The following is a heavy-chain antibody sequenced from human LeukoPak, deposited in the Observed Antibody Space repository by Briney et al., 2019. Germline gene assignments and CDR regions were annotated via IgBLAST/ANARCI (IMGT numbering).Heavy chain of an antibody. J-gene: IGHJ6*04. V-gene: IGHV4-59*01. CDR3: ARDAEYYYGSGSYPRHYYYYGMDV. CDR2: IYDSGST. CDR1: GGSISSYY. D-gene: IGHD3-10*01. Sequence: SETLSLTCTVSGGSISSYYWSWIRQPPGKGLEWIGYIYDSGSTNYNPSLKSRVSISVDTSKNQFSLNLRSVTADDPAVYYCARDAEYYYGSGSYPRHYYYYGMDVWGKGTTVTVSS.